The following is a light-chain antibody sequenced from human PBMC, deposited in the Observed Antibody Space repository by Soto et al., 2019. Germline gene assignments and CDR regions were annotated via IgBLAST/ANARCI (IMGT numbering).Light chain of an antibody. V-gene: IGLV1-40*01. Sequence: QSVLTQPPSVSGAPGQSDTISCTGSSSNIGAGYDVHWYQQLPGTAPKLLIYGNSNRPSGVPDRFSGSKSGTSASLAITGLQAEDEADYYCQSYDSSLSVVFGGGTKLTVL. CDR2: GNS. CDR3: QSYDSSLSVV. CDR1: SSNIGAGYD. J-gene: IGLJ2*01.